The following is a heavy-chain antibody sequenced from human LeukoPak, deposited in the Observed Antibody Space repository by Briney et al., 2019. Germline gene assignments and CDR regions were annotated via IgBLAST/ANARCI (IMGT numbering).Heavy chain of an antibody. D-gene: IGHD1-26*01. CDR1: GGSISSSSYY. CDR3: AREGSGFDC. CDR2: IYYSGST. Sequence: PSETLSLTCTVSGGSISSSSYYWGWIRQPPGKGLEWIGSIYYSGSTYYNPSLKSRVTISVDASKNQFSLKLSSVTAADTAVYYCAREGSGFDCWGQGTLVTVSS. J-gene: IGHJ4*02. V-gene: IGHV4-39*02.